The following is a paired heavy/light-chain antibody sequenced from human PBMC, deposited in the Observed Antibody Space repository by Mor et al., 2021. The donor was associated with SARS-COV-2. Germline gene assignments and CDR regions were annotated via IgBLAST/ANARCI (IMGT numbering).Heavy chain of an antibody. Sequence: EVQLLESGGGLVQPGGSLRLSCAASGFTFSSYAMSWVRQAPGKGLEWVSAISGSGGSTYYADSVKGRFTISRDNSKNTLYLQMNSLRAEDTAVYYCAKATRITIFGVVIRLRGMDVWGQGTTVTVSS. V-gene: IGHV3-23*01. D-gene: IGHD3-3*01. CDR3: AKATRITIFGVVIRLRGMDV. J-gene: IGHJ6*02. CDR2: ISGSGGST. CDR1: GFTFSSYA.
Light chain of an antibody. CDR2: DAS. CDR1: QDISNY. J-gene: IGKJ3*01. Sequence: DIQMTQSPSSLSASVGDRVTITCQASQDISNYLNWYQQKPGKAPKLLIYDASNLETGVPSRFSGSGSGTDFTFTISSLQPEDIATYYCQQYDNLIFTFGPGTKVDIK. CDR3: QQYDNLIFT. V-gene: IGKV1-33*01.